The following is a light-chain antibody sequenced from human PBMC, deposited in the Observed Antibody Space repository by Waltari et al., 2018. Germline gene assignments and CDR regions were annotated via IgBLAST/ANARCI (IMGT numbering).Light chain of an antibody. CDR1: SSSIGDSNV. CDR3: CSYATSSPWV. J-gene: IGLJ3*02. Sequence: QSALTQPASVSGSPGQSITISCTGASSSIGDSNVVSWYQQHPGKAPKLMIYEGDKRPSGVSNRFSGSKSGNMASLTISGLQAEDEADYYCCSYATSSPWVLGGGTKVTVL. CDR2: EGD. V-gene: IGLV2-23*01.